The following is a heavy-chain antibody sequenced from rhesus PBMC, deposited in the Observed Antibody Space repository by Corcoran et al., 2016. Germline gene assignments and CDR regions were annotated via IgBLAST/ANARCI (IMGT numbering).Heavy chain of an antibody. CDR2: ISGSSGST. J-gene: IGHJ4*01. CDR1: GGSVSSSNW. V-gene: IGHV4-65*01. CDR3: ARDRRGYFLDY. D-gene: IGHD2-15*01. Sequence: QVQLQESGPGLVKPSETLSLTCAVSGGSVSSSNWWSWIRQPPGKGLEWIGYISGSSGSTYYNPSLKSRVTSSTDTSKNQFSLKLSSVAAADTAGYYCARDRRGYFLDYWGQGVLVTVSS.